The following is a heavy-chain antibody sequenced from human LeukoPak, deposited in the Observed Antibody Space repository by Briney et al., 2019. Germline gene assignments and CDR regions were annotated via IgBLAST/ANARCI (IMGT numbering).Heavy chain of an antibody. CDR2: IRSKANSYAT. J-gene: IGHJ4*02. D-gene: IGHD1-26*01. V-gene: IGHV3-73*01. CDR3: TREIVGACDFDY. CDR1: GFTFSGSA. Sequence: GGSLRLSCAASGFTFSGSAMHWVRQASGKGLEWVGRIRSKANSYATAYAASVKGRFTISRDDSKNTAYLQMNSLKTEDTAVYYCTREIVGACDFDYWGQGTLVIVSS.